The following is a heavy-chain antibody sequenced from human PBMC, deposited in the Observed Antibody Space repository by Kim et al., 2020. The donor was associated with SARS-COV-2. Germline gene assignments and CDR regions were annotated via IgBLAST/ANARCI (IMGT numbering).Heavy chain of an antibody. CDR2: ISWSSNTV. J-gene: IGHJ4*02. CDR1: GFTFDDYA. D-gene: IGHD6-13*01. CDR3: AKDRSSSWFTLDY. Sequence: GGSLRLSCAASGFTFDDYAMHWVRQAPGKGLEWVSGISWSSNTVGYADSVKGRFTLTRDNAKNILYLQMNSLRAEDTALYYCAKDRSSSWFTLDYWGLGTLVTVSS. V-gene: IGHV3-9*01.